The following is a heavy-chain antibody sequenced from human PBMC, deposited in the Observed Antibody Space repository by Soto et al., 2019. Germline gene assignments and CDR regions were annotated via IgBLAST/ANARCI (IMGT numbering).Heavy chain of an antibody. V-gene: IGHV3-7*03. CDR1: GFTFSGYW. D-gene: IGHD3-3*01. Sequence: GGSLRLSCAASGFTFSGYWMSWVRQAPGKGLEWVANIKRDGSEKYYVDSVKGRFTISRDNAKNSLYLQRNSLRAEDTAVYYCARGHHYDFWSGYYSHWGQGTLVTVSS. J-gene: IGHJ4*02. CDR2: IKRDGSEK. CDR3: ARGHHYDFWSGYYSH.